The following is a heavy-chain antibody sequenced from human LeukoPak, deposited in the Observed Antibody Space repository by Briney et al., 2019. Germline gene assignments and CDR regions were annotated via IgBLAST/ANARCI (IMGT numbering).Heavy chain of an antibody. CDR2: ISSSSSYI. D-gene: IGHD6-13*01. CDR3: ARARAQYSSSCDY. CDR1: GFTFSSYS. V-gene: IGHV3-21*01. J-gene: IGHJ4*02. Sequence: GGSLRLSCAASGFTFSSYSMNWVRQAPGKGLEWVSSISSSSSYIYYADSVKGRFTISRDNAKNSLYLQMNSLRAEDTAVYYCARARAQYSSSCDYWGQGTLVTVSS.